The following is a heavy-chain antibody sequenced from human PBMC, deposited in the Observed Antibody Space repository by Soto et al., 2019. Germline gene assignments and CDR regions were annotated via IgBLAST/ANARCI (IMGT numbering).Heavy chain of an antibody. D-gene: IGHD6-19*01. Sequence: EVQVWESGGDLVQPGGSLRLSCEASGFTFSNCAMSWARQAPGKGLEWVSGISGTGRSTFYADSVKDRFTISRDNSKNTVYLQMTSLRAEDTAVFYCAKGNTSGWYFFAYWGQGTLVTVSS. CDR2: ISGTGRST. J-gene: IGHJ4*02. CDR1: GFTFSNCA. CDR3: AKGNTSGWYFFAY. V-gene: IGHV3-23*01.